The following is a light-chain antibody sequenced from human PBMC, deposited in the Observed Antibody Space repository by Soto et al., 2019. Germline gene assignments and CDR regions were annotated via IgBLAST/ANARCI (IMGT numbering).Light chain of an antibody. CDR2: GNS. CDR3: QSYDSSLSVL. Sequence: QSVLTQPPLVSGAPGQRVTISCTGSSSNIGAGYDVHWYQQLPGTAPKRPIYGNSNRPSGVPDRFSGSKSGTSASLAITGLQAENEADYYCQSYDSSLSVLFGGGTKLTVL. V-gene: IGLV1-40*01. J-gene: IGLJ2*01. CDR1: SSNIGAGYD.